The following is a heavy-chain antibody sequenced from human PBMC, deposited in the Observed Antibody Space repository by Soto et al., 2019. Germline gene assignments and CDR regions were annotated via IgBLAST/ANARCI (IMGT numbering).Heavy chain of an antibody. CDR1: ESLSSSYW. CDR3: ARDHSGRADV. V-gene: IGHV3-74*01. D-gene: IGHD3-10*01. Sequence: GGSLRASCVASESLSSSYWMHWVHQTPGNGLVWVSRLNEDGSFTCYADSVQGRFTIFRDNAKKTLYLQMNSMRAEETAVYYCARDHSGRADVWGQGSTVTVS. J-gene: IGHJ6*02. CDR2: LNEDGSFT.